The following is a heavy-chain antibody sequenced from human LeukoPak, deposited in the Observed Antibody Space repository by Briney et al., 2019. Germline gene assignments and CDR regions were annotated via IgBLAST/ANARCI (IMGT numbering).Heavy chain of an antibody. Sequence: PSETLSLTCTVSGYSISRHYYWGWIRQSPGKGLGWIGNIHHTGSTSYNPSLKSRVTISVDTSKNQFSLKLSSVTAADTAVYYCARVSGYFDWLPHYFDYWGQGTLVTVSS. V-gene: IGHV4-38-2*02. CDR1: GYSISRHYY. D-gene: IGHD3-9*01. CDR2: IHHTGST. J-gene: IGHJ4*02. CDR3: ARVSGYFDWLPHYFDY.